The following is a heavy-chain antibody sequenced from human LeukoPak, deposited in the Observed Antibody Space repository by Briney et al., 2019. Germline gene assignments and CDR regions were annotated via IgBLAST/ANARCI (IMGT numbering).Heavy chain of an antibody. V-gene: IGHV3-23*01. CDR2: ISGSGGST. Sequence: PGGSLRLTCAASGFTFSSYAMSSVRQAPGKGLEWVSAISGSGGSTYYADSVNGRFTISRDNSKNTLYLQMNSLRAEDTAVYYCAKGQDLGYYGSETEIFDYWGQGTLVTVSS. J-gene: IGHJ4*02. D-gene: IGHD3-10*01. CDR1: GFTFSSYA. CDR3: AKGQDLGYYGSETEIFDY.